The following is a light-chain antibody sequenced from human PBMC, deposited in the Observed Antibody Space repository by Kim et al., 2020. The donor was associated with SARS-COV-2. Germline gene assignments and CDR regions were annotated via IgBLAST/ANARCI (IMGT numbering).Light chain of an antibody. J-gene: IGLJ3*02. CDR3: QTWGTGILV. CDR2: LNSDGSH. Sequence: ASVKLTCTLSSGHNSYAIPWHQQQPEKGPRYLMKLNSDGSHTKGDGIPDRFSGSSSGAERYLTISSLQSEDEADYYCQTWGTGILVFGGGTQLTV. V-gene: IGLV4-69*01. CDR1: SGHNSYA.